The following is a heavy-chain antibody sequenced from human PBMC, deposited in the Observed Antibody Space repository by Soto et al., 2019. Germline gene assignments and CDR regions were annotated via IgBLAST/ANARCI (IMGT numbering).Heavy chain of an antibody. J-gene: IGHJ5*02. CDR3: ARVRPYTAYWFDP. D-gene: IGHD2-2*02. CDR2: IYPTGNT. CDR1: GGSISSAGYC. Sequence: SETLSLTCAVSGGSISSAGYCWTWIRQPPGKGLEWIGYIYPTGNTYYSPSLKSRVTISVDKSSNHLSFELNSVTAADTAVYYCARVRPYTAYWFDPWGPGTLVTVSS. V-gene: IGHV4-30-2*01.